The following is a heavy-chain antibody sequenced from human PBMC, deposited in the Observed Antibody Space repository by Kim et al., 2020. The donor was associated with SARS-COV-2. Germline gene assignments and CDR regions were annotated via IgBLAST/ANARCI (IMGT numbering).Heavy chain of an antibody. V-gene: IGHV3-21*01. Sequence: GGSLRLSCAASGFTFSSYYMTWVRQAPGKGLEWVSSIGTSGSYIYYADSVKGRFTISRDNAKNSLYLQMTSLRAEDTAVYYCATHLFHDSGGYYWQFDYWGQRTLVTVSS. CDR2: IGTSGSYI. J-gene: IGHJ4*02. CDR1: GFTFSSYY. D-gene: IGHD3-22*01. CDR3: ATHLFHDSGGYYWQFDY.